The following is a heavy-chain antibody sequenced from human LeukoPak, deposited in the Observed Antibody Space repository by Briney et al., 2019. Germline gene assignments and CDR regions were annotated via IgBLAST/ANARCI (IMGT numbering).Heavy chain of an antibody. V-gene: IGHV3-23*01. Sequence: PGGSLRLSCAVSGFTFSSEAMGWVRQLPGGGLEWVSTISPAGGTTYYAESMKGRFTISRDNSKSTLYLQMNSLRVEDTAVYYCTKVRSGSSSWAFRVFDYWGQGALVTVSS. CDR1: GFTFSSEA. J-gene: IGHJ4*02. D-gene: IGHD6-13*01. CDR3: TKVRSGSSSWAFRVFDY. CDR2: ISPAGGTT.